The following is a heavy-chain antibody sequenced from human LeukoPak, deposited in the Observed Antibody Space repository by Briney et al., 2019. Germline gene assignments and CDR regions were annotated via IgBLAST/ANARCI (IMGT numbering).Heavy chain of an antibody. CDR2: IRSKAYGGTT. CDR1: GFTFGDYA. CDR3: TRGSGWYHY. V-gene: IGHV3-49*04. J-gene: IGHJ4*02. D-gene: IGHD6-19*01. Sequence: GGSLRLSCAASGFTFGDYAMSWVRQAPGKGLEWVGFIRSKAYGGTTEYAASVKGRFTISRDDSKSIAYLQMNSLKTEDTAVYYCTRGSGWYHYWSQGTLVTVSS.